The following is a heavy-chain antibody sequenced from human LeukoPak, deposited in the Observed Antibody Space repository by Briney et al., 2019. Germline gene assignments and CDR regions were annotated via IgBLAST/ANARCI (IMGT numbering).Heavy chain of an antibody. D-gene: IGHD3-16*01. V-gene: IGHV4-4*09. CDR1: AGSISNYY. J-gene: IGHJ4*02. CDR2: IHSDGTT. CDR3: ARLNYRGGEALHFDS. Sequence: PETLSLTCTVSAGSISNYYWGWIRQPPGKGLEYIGYIHSDGTTNYNPSLQSRVTVSLDTSRIQFSLRLYSVTAADTAVYFCARLNYRGGEALHFDSWGQGTLVTVSS.